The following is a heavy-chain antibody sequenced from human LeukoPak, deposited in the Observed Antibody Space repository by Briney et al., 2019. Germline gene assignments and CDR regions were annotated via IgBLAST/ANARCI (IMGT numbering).Heavy chain of an antibody. J-gene: IGHJ1*01. Sequence: GGSLRLSCAASGFTFSSYSMSWVRQAPGKGLEWVSVISGSGISTYNADSVKGRFTISRDNSKNTLYLQMNSLRAEDTAVYYCAKADYYDSNTYRAQFFQHWGQGTLVTVSS. D-gene: IGHD3-22*01. CDR3: AKADYYDSNTYRAQFFQH. CDR1: GFTFSSYS. CDR2: ISGSGIST. V-gene: IGHV3-23*01.